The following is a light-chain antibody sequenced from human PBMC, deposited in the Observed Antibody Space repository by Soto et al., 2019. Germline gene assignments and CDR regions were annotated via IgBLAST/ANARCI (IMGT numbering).Light chain of an antibody. CDR2: DVS. V-gene: IGLV2-14*01. CDR1: SSDVGAYNY. J-gene: IGLJ2*01. CDR3: SSYTSSDTLV. Sequence: QSVLTQPASVSGSPGQSITISCTGTSSDVGAYNYLSWYRQHPGKAPKLMIYDVSNRPSGVSNRFSGSKSGNTASLTISGLQAEDEADYYCSSYTSSDTLVFGGGTQLTVL.